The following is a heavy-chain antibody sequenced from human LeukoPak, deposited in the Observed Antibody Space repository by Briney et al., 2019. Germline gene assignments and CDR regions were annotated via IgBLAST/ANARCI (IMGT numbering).Heavy chain of an antibody. V-gene: IGHV1-2*06. Sequence: ASVKVSCKASGYTFTGYYMHWVRQAPGQGLEWMGRINPNSGGTNYAQKFQGRVTMTRDTSISTAYMELSRLRSDDTAVYYCARGYCSGGSCYSIENWFDPWGQGTLVTVSS. CDR3: ARGYCSGGSCYSIENWFDP. CDR2: INPNSGGT. D-gene: IGHD2-15*01. CDR1: GYTFTGYY. J-gene: IGHJ5*02.